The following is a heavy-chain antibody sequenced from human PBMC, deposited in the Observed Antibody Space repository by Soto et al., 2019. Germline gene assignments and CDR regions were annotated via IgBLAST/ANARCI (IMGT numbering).Heavy chain of an antibody. CDR3: ARDPGKGYDFWSGYSRGGMDV. CDR2: IIPIFGTA. V-gene: IGHV1-69*13. J-gene: IGHJ6*02. CDR1: GGTFSSYA. Sequence: GASVKVSCKASGGTFSSYAISWVRQAPGQGLEWMGGIIPIFGTANYAQKFQGRVTITADESTSTAYMELSSLRSEDTAVYYCARDPGKGYDFWSGYSRGGMDVWGQGTTVTVSS. D-gene: IGHD3-3*01.